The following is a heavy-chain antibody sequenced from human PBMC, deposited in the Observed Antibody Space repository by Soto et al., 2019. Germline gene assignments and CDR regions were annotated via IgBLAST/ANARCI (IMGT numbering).Heavy chain of an antibody. V-gene: IGHV1-18*01. Sequence: ASLKVSCKASGYTFTSYGISWVRQAPGQGLEWMGWISAYDGNTNYAQKLQGRVTMTTDTSTSTAYMELRSLRSDDTAVYYCARPERITIFGVVEYYYYGMDVWGQGTTVTVSS. D-gene: IGHD3-3*01. CDR2: ISAYDGNT. CDR3: ARPERITIFGVVEYYYYGMDV. J-gene: IGHJ6*02. CDR1: GYTFTSYG.